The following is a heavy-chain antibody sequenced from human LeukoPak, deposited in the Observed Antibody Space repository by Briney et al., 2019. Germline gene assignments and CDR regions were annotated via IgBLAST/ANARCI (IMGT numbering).Heavy chain of an antibody. D-gene: IGHD6-13*01. CDR2: INPNSGGT. Sequence: ASVKVSCKASGYTFTGYYMHWVRQAPGQGLEWMGWINPNSGGTNYAQKFQGRVTMTRDTSISTAYMELSRLRSEDTAVYYCARDLRYSSSFRSYYYMDVWGKGTTVTVSS. V-gene: IGHV1-2*02. CDR3: ARDLRYSSSFRSYYYMDV. J-gene: IGHJ6*03. CDR1: GYTFTGYY.